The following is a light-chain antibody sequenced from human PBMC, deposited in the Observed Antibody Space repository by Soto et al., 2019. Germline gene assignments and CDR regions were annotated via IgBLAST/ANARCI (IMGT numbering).Light chain of an antibody. Sequence: QSVLTQPPSVSAAQGQKVTISCSGNSSNIGNNFVSWYQQLPGTAPKLLIYDNNNRPSGIPDQFSGTKSGTAATLGITGLRTGDEAGCYYGPWDSNQSAGVFGGGTALTVL. J-gene: IGLJ2*01. CDR1: SSNIGNNF. CDR2: DNN. CDR3: GPWDSNQSAGV. V-gene: IGLV1-51*01.